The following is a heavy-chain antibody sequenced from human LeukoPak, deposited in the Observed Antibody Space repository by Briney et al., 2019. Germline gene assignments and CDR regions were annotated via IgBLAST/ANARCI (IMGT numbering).Heavy chain of an antibody. CDR2: VYHSGDA. J-gene: IGHJ4*02. D-gene: IGHD6-13*01. Sequence: SGTLSLTCVVSGDSISNNNWWSWVRQSPGKGLEWIGEVYHSGDANYNPSLKSRVTMSVDKSKNQISLRLTSVTAADTAVYFCARHGGYIAAASYWGQGTVVTVSS. V-gene: IGHV4-4*02. CDR1: GDSISNNNW. CDR3: ARHGGYIAAASY.